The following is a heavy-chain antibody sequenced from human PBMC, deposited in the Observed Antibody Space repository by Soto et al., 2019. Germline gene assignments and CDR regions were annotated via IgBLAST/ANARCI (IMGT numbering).Heavy chain of an antibody. CDR2: IIPIFGTA. D-gene: IGHD6-13*01. CDR1: GGTFSSYA. J-gene: IGHJ5*02. Sequence: SVKVSCKASGGTFSSYAISWVRQAPGQGLEWMGGIIPIFGTANYAQKFQGRVTITADKSTSTAYMELSSLRSEDTAVYYCARVPGCISAAWNHWFDPWGPGSLVSVAS. CDR3: ARVPGCISAAWNHWFDP. V-gene: IGHV1-69*06.